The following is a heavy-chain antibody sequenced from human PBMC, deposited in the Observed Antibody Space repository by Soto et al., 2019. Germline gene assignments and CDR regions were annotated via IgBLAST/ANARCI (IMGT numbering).Heavy chain of an antibody. D-gene: IGHD6-19*01. J-gene: IGHJ4*02. CDR2: ISYDGSNK. CDR1: GFTFSSYA. V-gene: IGHV3-30-3*01. CDR3: ARDKSPYSSGWHNRHFDY. Sequence: QVQLVESGGGVVQPGRSLRLSCAASGFTFSSYAMHWVRQAPGKGLEWVAVISYDGSNKYYADSVKGRFTISRDNSKNTVYVQRNSLRAEDTAVYYCARDKSPYSSGWHNRHFDYWGQGTLVTVSS.